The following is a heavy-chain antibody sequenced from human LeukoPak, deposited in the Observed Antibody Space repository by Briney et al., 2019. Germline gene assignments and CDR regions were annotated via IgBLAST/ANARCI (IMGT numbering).Heavy chain of an antibody. D-gene: IGHD6-13*01. Sequence: SQSQSLTCTVSGYSISSGYYWGWIRQPPGKGLEWIGNIYHSGSTYYNPSLKSRATISLDTSKNQFSLKLSSVTAADTAVYDCARGAAAAPHFDYWGQRTLVTVSS. CDR3: ARGAAAAPHFDY. CDR1: GYSISSGYY. J-gene: IGHJ4*02. CDR2: IYHSGST. V-gene: IGHV4-38-2*02.